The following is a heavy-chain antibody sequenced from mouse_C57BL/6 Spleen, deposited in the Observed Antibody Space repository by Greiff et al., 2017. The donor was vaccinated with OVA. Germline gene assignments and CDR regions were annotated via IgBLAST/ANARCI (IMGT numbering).Heavy chain of an antibody. J-gene: IGHJ3*01. D-gene: IGHD1-1*01. V-gene: IGHV14-4*01. CDR3: TTRSSYPAWFAY. CDR2: IDPENGDT. Sequence: EVMLVESGAELVRPGASVKLSCTASGFNIKDDYMHWVKQRPEQGLEWIGWIDPENGDTEYASKFQGKATITADTSSNTAYLQLSSLTSEDTAVYYCTTRSSYPAWFAYWGQGTLVTVSA. CDR1: GFNIKDDY.